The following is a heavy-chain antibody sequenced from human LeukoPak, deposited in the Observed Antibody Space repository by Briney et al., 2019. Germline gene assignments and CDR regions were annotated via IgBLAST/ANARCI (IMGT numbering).Heavy chain of an antibody. Sequence: SETLSLTCTVSGAAINSHYWSWIRKPAGKGLEWIGRIYISGSTNYNSSLQSRVTMSVDTSKNQFSLKLTSVTAADTAVYYCARALNPLPGTYYFDYWGQGTLVTVSS. CDR3: ARALNPLPGTYYFDY. V-gene: IGHV4-4*07. J-gene: IGHJ4*02. D-gene: IGHD2-15*01. CDR2: IYISGST. CDR1: GAAINSHY.